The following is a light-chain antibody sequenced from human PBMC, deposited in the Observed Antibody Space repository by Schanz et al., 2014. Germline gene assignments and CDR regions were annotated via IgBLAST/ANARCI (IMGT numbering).Light chain of an antibody. CDR3: ASWDDSLNARV. Sequence: QSVLTQPPSASGTPGQRVTISCSGSSSNIGSNYVYWYQQLPGTAPKLLIYRNNQRPSGVPDRFSNSKSGTSASLAISGLQSEDEADYYCASWDDSLNARVFGGGTKLTVL. CDR2: RNN. V-gene: IGLV1-47*01. J-gene: IGLJ3*02. CDR1: SSNIGSNY.